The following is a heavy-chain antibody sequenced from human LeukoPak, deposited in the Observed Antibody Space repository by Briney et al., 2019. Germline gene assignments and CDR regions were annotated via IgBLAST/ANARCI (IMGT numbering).Heavy chain of an antibody. CDR3: AREGVTMVRGAFDI. J-gene: IGHJ3*02. Sequence: PGGSLRLSCAASGFTFSSYWMTWVRQAPGKGLEWVANIKQDGSEKYYVDSVKGRFTISRDNAKNSLYLQVNSLRAEDTAVYYCAREGVTMVRGAFDIWGQGTMVTVSS. D-gene: IGHD3-10*01. V-gene: IGHV3-7*01. CDR1: GFTFSSYW. CDR2: IKQDGSEK.